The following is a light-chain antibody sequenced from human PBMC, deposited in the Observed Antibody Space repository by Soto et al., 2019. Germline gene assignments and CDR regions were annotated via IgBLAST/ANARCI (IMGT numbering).Light chain of an antibody. CDR3: QQHHNSPIT. Sequence: DIVMTQSPDSLAVSLGERATINCKSIQSVLRSSNNKHYLAWYQQKSGQPPKLLIYWASTRESGVPDRFSGSGSGTDFTLTISSPQAEDVAVYYCQQHHNSPITFFGGTKVEIK. J-gene: IGKJ4*01. CDR2: WAS. CDR1: QSVLRSSNNKHY. V-gene: IGKV4-1*01.